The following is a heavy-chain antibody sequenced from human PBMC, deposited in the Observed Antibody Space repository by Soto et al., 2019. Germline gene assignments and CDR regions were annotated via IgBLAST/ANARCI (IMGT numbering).Heavy chain of an antibody. Sequence: ASVKVSCKASGYTFTNYAMHWVRQAPGQRLEWMGWINAGNGNTKYSQKFQDRVTITTDTSANTAYMELSSLRSEDAAVYYCARVPHNWNEGAFDIWGQGTMVTVSS. V-gene: IGHV1-3*01. D-gene: IGHD1-1*01. CDR2: INAGNGNT. CDR3: ARVPHNWNEGAFDI. CDR1: GYTFTNYA. J-gene: IGHJ3*02.